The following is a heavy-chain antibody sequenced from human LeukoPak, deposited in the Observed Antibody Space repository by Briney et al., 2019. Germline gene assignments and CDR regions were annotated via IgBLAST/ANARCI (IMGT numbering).Heavy chain of an antibody. CDR1: DDSITMYY. CDR3: ARENGYKYDY. Sequence: SETLSLTCTVSDDSITMYYWTWIRQPPGKGLEWIGYIYYSGSTNYNPSLKSRVTISVDTSKNQFSLKLSSVTAADTAVYYCARENGYKYDYWGQGTPVTVSS. V-gene: IGHV4-59*01. CDR2: IYYSGST. J-gene: IGHJ4*02. D-gene: IGHD5-24*01.